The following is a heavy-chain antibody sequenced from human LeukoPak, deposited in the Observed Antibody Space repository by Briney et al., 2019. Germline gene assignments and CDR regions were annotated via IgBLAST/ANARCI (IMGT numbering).Heavy chain of an antibody. CDR2: IYTSGST. CDR3: ATTYYYDGSGYYYDNDY. D-gene: IGHD3-22*01. J-gene: IGHJ4*02. Sequence: SETLSLTCTVSGGSISSGSYYWSWIRQPAGKGLEWIGRIYTSGSTNYNPSLKSRVTISVDTSKNQFSLKLSSVTAADTAVYYCATTYYYDGSGYYYDNDYWGQGTLVTVSS. CDR1: GGSISSGSYY. V-gene: IGHV4-61*02.